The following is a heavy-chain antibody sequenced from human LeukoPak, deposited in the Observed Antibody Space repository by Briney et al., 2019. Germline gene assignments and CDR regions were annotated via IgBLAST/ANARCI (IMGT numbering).Heavy chain of an antibody. CDR1: GFTFSIYA. Sequence: GGSLRLSCEASGFTFSIYAMSWVRQAPGKGLEWLSIMSGAGGRIEYADSVKGRFTISRDNSRNTVYLHMNSLRAEDTAVYHCAAHRYSGIYPYYFDYWGQGALVTVSS. J-gene: IGHJ4*02. CDR3: AAHRYSGIYPYYFDY. CDR2: MSGAGGRI. D-gene: IGHD1-26*01. V-gene: IGHV3-23*01.